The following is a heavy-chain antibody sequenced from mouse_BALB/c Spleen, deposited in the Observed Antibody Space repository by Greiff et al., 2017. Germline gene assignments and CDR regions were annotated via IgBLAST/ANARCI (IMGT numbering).Heavy chain of an antibody. CDR1: GFDFSRYW. D-gene: IGHD1-1*01. CDR3: ARPADYYGSSIWFAY. CDR2: INPDSSTI. J-gene: IGHJ3*01. V-gene: IGHV4-1*02. Sequence: EVKLLESGGGLVQPGGSLKLSCAASGFDFSRYWMSWVRQAPGKGLEWIGEINPDSSTINYTPSLKDKFIISRDNAKNTLYLQMSKVRSEDTALYYCARPADYYGSSIWFAYWGQGTLVTVSA.